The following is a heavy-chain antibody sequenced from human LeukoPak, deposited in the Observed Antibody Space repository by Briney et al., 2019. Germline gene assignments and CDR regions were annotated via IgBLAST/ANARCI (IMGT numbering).Heavy chain of an antibody. CDR2: INHSGST. CDR1: GGSISSYY. D-gene: IGHD6-19*01. V-gene: IGHV4-34*01. Sequence: SETLSLTCTVSGGSISSYYWSWIRQPPGKGLEWIGEINHSGSTNYNPSLKSRVTISVDTSKNQFSLKLSSVTAADTAVYYCASITVAGAFDYWGQGTLVTVSS. CDR3: ASITVAGAFDY. J-gene: IGHJ4*02.